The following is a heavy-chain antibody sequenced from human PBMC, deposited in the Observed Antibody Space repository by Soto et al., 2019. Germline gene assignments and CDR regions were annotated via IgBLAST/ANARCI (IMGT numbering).Heavy chain of an antibody. CDR2: IYYSGST. Sequence: PSETLSLTCTASGGSISSSSYYWGWIRQPPGKGLEWIGSIYYSGSTYYNPSLKSRGTISVDTSKNQFSLKLSSVPAADTAVYYCASVPDVDTVATIHYCGPGTLLTLSS. CDR1: GGSISSSSYY. CDR3: ASVPDVDTVATIHY. J-gene: IGHJ4*02. D-gene: IGHD5-12*01. V-gene: IGHV4-39*01.